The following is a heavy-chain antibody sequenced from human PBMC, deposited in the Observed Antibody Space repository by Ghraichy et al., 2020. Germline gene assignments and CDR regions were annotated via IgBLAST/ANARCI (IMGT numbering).Heavy chain of an antibody. CDR1: GYSISSGYY. CDR2: IYHSGTT. Sequence: SETLSLTCAVSGYSISSGYYWGWIRQPPGRGLEWIGSIYHSGTTFYPPSLKSRVTTSVDTPKNQFSLKLRSVTAADTAVYYCARVETYGIIDIWGQGTVVTVSS. D-gene: IGHD3-10*01. J-gene: IGHJ3*02. V-gene: IGHV4-38-2*01. CDR3: ARVETYGIIDI.